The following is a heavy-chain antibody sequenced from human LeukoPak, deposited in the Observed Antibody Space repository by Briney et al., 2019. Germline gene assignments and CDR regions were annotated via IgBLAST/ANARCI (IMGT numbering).Heavy chain of an antibody. Sequence: GGSLRLSCAVSGFTLSSFAMSWVRQAPGKGLEWVSAISGSGGSTYYADSVKGRFTISRDNSKNTLYLQMNSLRAEDTAVYYCAKDPLSYSRDFRFDYWGQGTLVTVSS. CDR3: AKDPLSYSRDFRFDY. CDR2: ISGSGGST. V-gene: IGHV3-23*01. J-gene: IGHJ4*02. D-gene: IGHD3-10*01. CDR1: GFTLSSFA.